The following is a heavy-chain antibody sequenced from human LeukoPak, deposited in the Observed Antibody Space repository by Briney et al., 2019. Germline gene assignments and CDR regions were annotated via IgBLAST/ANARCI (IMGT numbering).Heavy chain of an antibody. Sequence: GGSLRLSCAASGFSFSYFPIHWVRQAPGKGLEWLAVISHDGTTKYYADSVKGRFTISRDNSNNSLSLQMNSLSAEDTAVYYCARARGRWHLLPLDFWGQGTLVTVSS. J-gene: IGHJ4*02. CDR1: GFSFSYFP. V-gene: IGHV3-30*04. CDR2: ISHDGTTK. CDR3: ARARGRWHLLPLDF. D-gene: IGHD1-26*01.